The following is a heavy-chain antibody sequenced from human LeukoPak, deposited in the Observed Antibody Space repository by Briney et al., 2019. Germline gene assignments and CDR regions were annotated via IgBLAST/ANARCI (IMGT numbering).Heavy chain of an antibody. Sequence: GGSLRLSCAASGLTFSSYAMSWVRQAPGKGLECVSAISGSGGSTYYADSVKGRFTISRDNSKNTLYLQMNSLRAEDTAVYYCAKDVGGYSYGYDYFDYWGQGTLVTVSS. CDR1: GLTFSSYA. J-gene: IGHJ4*02. CDR2: ISGSGGST. D-gene: IGHD5-18*01. V-gene: IGHV3-23*01. CDR3: AKDVGGYSYGYDYFDY.